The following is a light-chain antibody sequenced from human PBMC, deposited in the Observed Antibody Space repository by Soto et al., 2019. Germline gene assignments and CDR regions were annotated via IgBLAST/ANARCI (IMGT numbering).Light chain of an antibody. CDR2: GAS. J-gene: IGKJ1*01. Sequence: EIVMTQSPATLSVSPGERATLSCRASQSVSSNLAWYQQKPGQAPRLLIYGASTRDTGIPARFSGSGSGTECTLTISSLQSEDFAVYYCQQYNNWPFSSWTFGQGTKVEIK. CDR1: QSVSSN. CDR3: QQYNNWPFSSWT. V-gene: IGKV3-15*01.